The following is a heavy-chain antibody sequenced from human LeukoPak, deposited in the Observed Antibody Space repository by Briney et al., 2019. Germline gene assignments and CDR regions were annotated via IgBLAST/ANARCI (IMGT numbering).Heavy chain of an antibody. CDR2: IYYSGST. J-gene: IGHJ3*02. CDR3: ARAKDIVVVPAHFDI. V-gene: IGHV4-59*01. D-gene: IGHD2-2*01. CDR1: GGSISSYY. Sequence: SETLSLTCTVSGGSISSYYWSWIRQPPGKGLEWIGYIYYSGSTNYNPSLKSRVTISVDTSKNQFSLGLSSVTAADTAVYYCARAKDIVVVPAHFDIWGQGTMVTVSS.